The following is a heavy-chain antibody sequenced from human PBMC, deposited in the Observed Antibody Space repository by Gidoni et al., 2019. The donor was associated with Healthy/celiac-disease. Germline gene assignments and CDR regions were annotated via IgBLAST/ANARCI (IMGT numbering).Heavy chain of an antibody. Sequence: QVQLQASGPGLVKPSETLSLTCAVSGYSISSGYYWGWIRQPPGKGLEWIGSIYHSGSTYYNPSLKSRVTISVDTSKNQFSLKLSSVTAADTAVYYCARDYYDSSGYDYWGQGTLVTVSS. CDR3: ARDYYDSSGYDY. J-gene: IGHJ4*02. V-gene: IGHV4-38-2*02. CDR1: GYSISSGYY. CDR2: IYHSGST. D-gene: IGHD3-22*01.